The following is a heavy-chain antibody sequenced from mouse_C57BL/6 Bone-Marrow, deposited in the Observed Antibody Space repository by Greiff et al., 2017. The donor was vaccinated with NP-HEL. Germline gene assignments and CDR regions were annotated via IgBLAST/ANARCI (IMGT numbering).Heavy chain of an antibody. CDR2: IYPGSGNT. CDR3: ARQGFLLRLRRGYAMDY. V-gene: IGHV1-66*01. CDR1: GYSFTSYY. D-gene: IGHD2-4*01. J-gene: IGHJ4*01. Sequence: QVQLQQSGPELVKPGASVKISCKASGYSFTSYYIHWVKQRPGQGLEWIGWIYPGSGNTKYNEKFKGKATLTADTSSSTAYMQLSSLTSEDSAVYYCARQGFLLRLRRGYAMDYWGQGTSVTVSS.